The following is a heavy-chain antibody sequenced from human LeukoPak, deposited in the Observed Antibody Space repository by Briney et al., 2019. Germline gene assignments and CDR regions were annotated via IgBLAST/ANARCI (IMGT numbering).Heavy chain of an antibody. CDR2: INTKSGNT. Sequence: GASVKVSCKASGYTFTTLDINWVRQATGQGLEWMGWINTKSGNTGYAQKFQGRVTITRDTSISTAYMELSSLRSEDTAVYYCAKDRGWQYADYETVAVEHWGQGTLVTVSS. CDR1: GYTFTTLD. D-gene: IGHD4-17*01. CDR3: AKDRGWQYADYETVAVEH. V-gene: IGHV1-8*03. J-gene: IGHJ4*02.